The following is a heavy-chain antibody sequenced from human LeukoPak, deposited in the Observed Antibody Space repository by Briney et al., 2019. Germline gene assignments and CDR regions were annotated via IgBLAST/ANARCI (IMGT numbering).Heavy chain of an antibody. CDR1: GFTFSSYD. CDR2: IGTAGDT. CDR3: ARENYPSYYYGMDV. V-gene: IGHV3-13*01. D-gene: IGHD1-7*01. J-gene: IGHJ6*02. Sequence: GGSLRLSCAASGFTFSSYDMHWVRQATGKGLEWVPAIGTAGDTYYPGSVKGRFTISRENAKNSLYLQMNSLRAGDTAVYYCARENYPSYYYGMDVWGQGTTVTVSS.